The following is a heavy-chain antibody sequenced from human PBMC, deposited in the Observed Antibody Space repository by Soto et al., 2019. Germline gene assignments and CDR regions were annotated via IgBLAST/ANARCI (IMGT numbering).Heavy chain of an antibody. Sequence: ASVKVSCKASGYTFTSYGISWVRQAPGQGLEWMGWISAYNGNTNYAQKLQGRVTMTTDTSTSTAYMELRSLRSDDTAVYYCARQEAAAGAYYYYGMDVWRQGTTVTVSS. D-gene: IGHD6-13*01. CDR3: ARQEAAAGAYYYYGMDV. CDR1: GYTFTSYG. J-gene: IGHJ6*02. CDR2: ISAYNGNT. V-gene: IGHV1-18*01.